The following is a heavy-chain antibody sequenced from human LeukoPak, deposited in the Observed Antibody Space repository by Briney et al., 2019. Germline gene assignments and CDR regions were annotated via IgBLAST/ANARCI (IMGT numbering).Heavy chain of an antibody. CDR1: GFTFSSYA. Sequence: PGGSLRLSCAASGFTFSSYAMSWVRQAPGKGLEWVSAISGSGGSTYYADSVKGRFTISRDNSRNTLYLQMNSLRAEDTAVYYCANGGWRSGYFDYWGQGTLVTVSS. CDR2: ISGSGGST. CDR3: ANGGWRSGYFDY. D-gene: IGHD3-16*01. J-gene: IGHJ4*02. V-gene: IGHV3-23*01.